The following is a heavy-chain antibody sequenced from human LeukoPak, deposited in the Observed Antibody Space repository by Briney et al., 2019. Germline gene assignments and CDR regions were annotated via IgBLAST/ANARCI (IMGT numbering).Heavy chain of an antibody. CDR2: ISDSGGYT. J-gene: IGHJ4*02. D-gene: IGHD2-8*01. CDR1: GFTFSSYA. V-gene: IGHV3-23*01. CDR3: AKDTSIGKYCTNGVCSPFDY. Sequence: GGSLTLSCAGSGFTFSSYAMSGVRQSRGQGLEWVSVISDSGGYTSYADYVRGRFTISRDNSRNTLYLQMISLRPEDTAVYYCAKDTSIGKYCTNGVCSPFDYWGQGTLVTVSS.